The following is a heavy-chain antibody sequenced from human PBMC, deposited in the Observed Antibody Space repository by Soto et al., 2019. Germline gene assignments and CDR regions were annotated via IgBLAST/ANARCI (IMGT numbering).Heavy chain of an antibody. V-gene: IGHV4-31*03. J-gene: IGHJ4*02. CDR2: IYYTGNT. D-gene: IGHD1-1*01. CDR1: GGSISSGGTGSY. Sequence: SETLSLTCTVSGGSISSGGTGSYWTWIRQLPGKGLEWIGYIYYTGNTCYNPSLKSRPTISIDTSENQFSLKLTSVTAADTAVYFCASGHDAYKVRYWGQGTLVTVSS. CDR3: ASGHDAYKVRY.